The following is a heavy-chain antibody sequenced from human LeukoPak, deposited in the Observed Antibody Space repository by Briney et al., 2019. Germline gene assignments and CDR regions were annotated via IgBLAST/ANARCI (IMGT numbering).Heavy chain of an antibody. CDR2: IYSGGST. J-gene: IGHJ3*02. D-gene: IGHD3-22*01. CDR3: ARDPRADYYDSRSFAFDI. V-gene: IGHV3-66*01. Sequence: PGGSLRLSCAASGFTVSSNYMSWVRQAPGKGLEWVSVIYSGGSTYYADSVKGRFTISRDNSKNTLYLQMNSLRAEDTAVYYCARDPRADYYDSRSFAFDIWGQGTMVTVSS. CDR1: GFTVSSNY.